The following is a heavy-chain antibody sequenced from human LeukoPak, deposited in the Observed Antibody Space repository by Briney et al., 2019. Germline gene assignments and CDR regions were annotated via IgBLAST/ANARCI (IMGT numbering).Heavy chain of an antibody. V-gene: IGHV3-23*01. CDR1: GFTFSSYA. CDR2: ISGSGGST. CDR3: AKDISRYCSSTSCVRGAFDI. Sequence: GGSLRLSCAASGFTFSSYAMSWVRQAPGKGLEWVSAISGSGGSTYYADSVKGRFTISRDNSKNTLYLQMNSLRAEDTAVYYCAKDISRYCSSTSCVRGAFDIWGQGTMVAVSS. D-gene: IGHD2-2*01. J-gene: IGHJ3*02.